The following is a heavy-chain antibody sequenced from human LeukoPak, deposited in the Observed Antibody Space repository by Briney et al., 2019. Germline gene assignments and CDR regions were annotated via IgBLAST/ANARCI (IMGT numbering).Heavy chain of an antibody. CDR1: GFTFDDYA. J-gene: IGHJ6*02. V-gene: IGHV3-9*01. CDR2: ISWNSGSI. Sequence: GGSLRLSCAASGFTFDDYAMHWVRQAPGKGLEWVSGISWNSGSIGYADSVKGRFTISRDNAKNSLYLQMNSLRAEDTALYYCATTNSSGWYHHYYYGMDVWGQGTTVTVSS. CDR3: ATTNSSGWYHHYYYGMDV. D-gene: IGHD6-19*01.